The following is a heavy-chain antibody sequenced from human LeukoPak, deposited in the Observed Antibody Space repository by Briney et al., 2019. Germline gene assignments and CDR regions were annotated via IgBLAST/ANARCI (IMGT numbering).Heavy chain of an antibody. V-gene: IGHV1-2*02. D-gene: IGHD6-6*01. CDR2: INPNSGGT. CDR3: VRDVSIAARPDY. Sequence: GPVKVSCKASGYTFTGYYMHWVRQAPGQGLEWMGWINPNSGGTNYALKFQGRVTMTRDTSISTAYMELSRLRSDDTAVYYCVRDVSIAARPDYWGQGTLVTVSS. J-gene: IGHJ4*02. CDR1: GYTFTGYY.